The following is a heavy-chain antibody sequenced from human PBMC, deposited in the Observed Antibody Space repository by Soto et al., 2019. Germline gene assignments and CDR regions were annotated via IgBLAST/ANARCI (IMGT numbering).Heavy chain of an antibody. CDR2: IYYSGST. CDR3: ARRGYYGSGSYYIGSYYYYYYMDV. D-gene: IGHD3-10*01. CDR1: GGSISSYY. Sequence: SETLSLTCTVSGGSISSYYWSWIRQPPGKGLEWIGYIYYSGSTKYNPSLKSRVNISVDTSKNQFSLKLSSVTAADTAVYYCARRGYYGSGSYYIGSYYYYYYMDVWGKGTTVTVSS. V-gene: IGHV4-59*08. J-gene: IGHJ6*03.